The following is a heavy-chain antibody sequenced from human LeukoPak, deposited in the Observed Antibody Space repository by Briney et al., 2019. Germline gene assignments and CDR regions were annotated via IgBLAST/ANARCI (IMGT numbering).Heavy chain of an antibody. Sequence: PSETLSLTCTVSGGSISSYYWSWIRQPPGKGLEWIAYIYYSGTTNYNPSLKSRVTISVDTSKNQFSLKLSSATAADTAVYYCARHGGYSGNPTPFDSWGQGTLVTVSS. CDR3: ARHGGYSGNPTPFDS. CDR1: GGSISSYY. D-gene: IGHD4-23*01. CDR2: IYYSGTT. J-gene: IGHJ4*02. V-gene: IGHV4-59*08.